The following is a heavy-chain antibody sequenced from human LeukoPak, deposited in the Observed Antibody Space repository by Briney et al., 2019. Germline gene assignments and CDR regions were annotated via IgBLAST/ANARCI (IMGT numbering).Heavy chain of an antibody. V-gene: IGHV4-34*01. CDR1: GGSFSGYY. Sequence: SETLSLTCAVYGGSFSGYYWSWIRQPPGKGLEWIGEINHSGSTNYNPSLKSRVTISVDTSKNQFSLKLSSVTAADTAVYYCARGRNILRYFDWLLPSDYWGQGTLVTVSS. J-gene: IGHJ4*02. CDR3: ARGRNILRYFDWLLPSDY. D-gene: IGHD3-9*01. CDR2: INHSGST.